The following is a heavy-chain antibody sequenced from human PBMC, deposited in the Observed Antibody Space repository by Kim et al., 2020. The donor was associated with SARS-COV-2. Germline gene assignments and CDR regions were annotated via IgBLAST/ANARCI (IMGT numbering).Heavy chain of an antibody. J-gene: IGHJ4*02. V-gene: IGHV4-59*13. CDR1: GGSISSYY. CDR2: IYYSGST. Sequence: SETLSLTCTVSGGSISSYYWSWIRQPPGKGLEWIGYIYYSGSTNYNPSLKSRVTISVDTSKNQFSLKLSSVTAADTAVYYCARGLPDSDYPLDYWGQGTLVTVSS. CDR3: ARGLPDSDYPLDY. D-gene: IGHD4-4*01.